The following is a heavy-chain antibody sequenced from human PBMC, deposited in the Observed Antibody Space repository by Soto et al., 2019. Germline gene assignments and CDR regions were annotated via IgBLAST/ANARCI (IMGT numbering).Heavy chain of an antibody. J-gene: IGHJ5*02. V-gene: IGHV4-31*03. CDR3: ANNEIRRTWCDP. CDR2: IYYTGST. Sequence: SGTPALTCTVSGDSISNGNYYWTWIRQLPGKGLEWIGNIYYTGSTSYNPSLKSRVTISIDTSKNQFSLKLRSVVAADTVMYYCANNEIRRTWCDPWGQGSLVP. D-gene: IGHD3-16*01. CDR1: GDSISNGNYY.